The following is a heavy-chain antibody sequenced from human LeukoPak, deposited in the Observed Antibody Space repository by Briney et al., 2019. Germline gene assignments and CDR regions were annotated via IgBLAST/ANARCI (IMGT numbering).Heavy chain of an antibody. Sequence: SVKVSCKASGGTFSSYAISWVRQAPGQGLEWMGGIIPIFGTANYAQKFQGRVTITADESTSTAYMELSSLRSEDTAVYYCAREVTRTATSYYYGMDVWGQGTTVTVSS. CDR3: AREVTRTATSYYYGMDV. CDR2: IIPIFGTA. CDR1: GGTFSSYA. J-gene: IGHJ6*02. V-gene: IGHV1-69*13. D-gene: IGHD1-20*01.